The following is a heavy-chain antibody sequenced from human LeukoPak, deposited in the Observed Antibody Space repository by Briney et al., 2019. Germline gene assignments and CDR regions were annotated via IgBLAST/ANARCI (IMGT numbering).Heavy chain of an antibody. CDR1: GFTFSSYE. J-gene: IGHJ3*02. CDR2: ISSSGTTI. V-gene: IGHV3-48*03. D-gene: IGHD3-10*01. Sequence: PGGSLRLSCAASGFTFSSYEMNWVRQAPGKGLEWVSFISSSGTTIYYADSVKGRFTISRDNAKNSLYLQMNSLRAEDTAVYYCASLWFGELFHDAFDIWGQGTMVTVSS. CDR3: ASLWFGELFHDAFDI.